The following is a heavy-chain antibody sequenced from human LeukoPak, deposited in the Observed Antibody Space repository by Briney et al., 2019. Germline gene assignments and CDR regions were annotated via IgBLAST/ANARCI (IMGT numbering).Heavy chain of an antibody. D-gene: IGHD6-19*01. CDR2: ISASGGST. J-gene: IGHJ4*02. CDR3: AKVGSSGPSDYFDY. V-gene: IGHV3-23*01. Sequence: SYAXXXVRQAPGKGLEWXSTISASGGSTYYADSVKGRFTIFRDNSKNTLYLQMNSLRAEDTALYYCAKVGSSGPSDYFDYWGQGTLVTVSS. CDR1: SYA.